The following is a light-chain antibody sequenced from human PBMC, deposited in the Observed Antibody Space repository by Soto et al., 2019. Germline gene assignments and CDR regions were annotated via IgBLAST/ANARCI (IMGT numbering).Light chain of an antibody. CDR2: GAS. CDR1: QSVSSN. J-gene: IGKJ1*01. Sequence: EIVMTQSPATLSVSPGERATLSCRASQSVSSNLAWYQQKPGQAPRLLIYGASTRATGIPARFSGSVSGTEFTLTIGSLQSEDFAVYYCQQYNNWPRTFGQGTKVEIK. V-gene: IGKV3-15*01. CDR3: QQYNNWPRT.